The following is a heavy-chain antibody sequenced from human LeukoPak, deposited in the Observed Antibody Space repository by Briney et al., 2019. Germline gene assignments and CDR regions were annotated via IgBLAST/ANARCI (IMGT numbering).Heavy chain of an antibody. V-gene: IGHV3-23*01. CDR3: AIAKGPVDIVVAATGVFGY. J-gene: IGHJ4*02. CDR2: ISGAGTST. D-gene: IGHD6-19*01. Sequence: GGSLRLSCAASGFTFSNYAMAWVRQAPGKGLDWVSGISGAGTSTFYPDSVKGRFTISRDNSKNTLFLQMNSLRADDTAVYYCAIAKGPVDIVVAATGVFGYWGQGTLVTVSS. CDR1: GFTFSNYA.